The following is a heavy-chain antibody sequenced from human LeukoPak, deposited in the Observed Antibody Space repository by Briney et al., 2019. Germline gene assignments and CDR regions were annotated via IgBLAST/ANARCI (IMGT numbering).Heavy chain of an antibody. J-gene: IGHJ4*02. CDR3: ARVTHSGGDWRHDY. Sequence: GGSLRLSCAASGFTFSSYGMHWVRQAPGKGLEWVSYISSGSTIYYSDSVKGRFTISRDNAKNSLYLQMNSLRAEDTAVYYCARVTHSGGDWRHDYWGQGTLVTVSS. CDR2: ISSGSTI. V-gene: IGHV3-48*04. D-gene: IGHD2-21*02. CDR1: GFTFSSYG.